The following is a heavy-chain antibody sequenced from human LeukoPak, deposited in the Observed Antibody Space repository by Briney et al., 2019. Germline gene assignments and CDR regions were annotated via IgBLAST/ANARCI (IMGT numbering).Heavy chain of an antibody. CDR2: MYYSANT. J-gene: IGHJ2*01. Sequence: PSETLSLTCTVSGASISGYYWTWIRQPPGKGLEWIGQMYYSANTNYNPSLKSRVTMSVDTSKNQFSLKLSSVAAADTAVYYCARLDDGSGYSYLNWYFDLWGRGTLVTVSS. CDR1: GASISGYY. D-gene: IGHD3-22*01. CDR3: ARLDDGSGYSYLNWYFDL. V-gene: IGHV4-59*01.